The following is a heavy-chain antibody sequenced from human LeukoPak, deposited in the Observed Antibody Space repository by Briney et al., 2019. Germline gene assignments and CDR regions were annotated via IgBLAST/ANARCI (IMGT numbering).Heavy chain of an antibody. J-gene: IGHJ5*02. CDR2: IRYDGNSN. CDR1: GFTFRSYV. CDR3: AAASAFSSSWRS. Sequence: GRSVRLSCGARGFTFRSYVMDWAGRAAGQGLEWWAFIRYDGNSNYYADSVKGRFTIPRDNAKKSLFLQMNSLRAEDTAVYYCAAASAFSSSWRSWGQGTVVSVSS. V-gene: IGHV3-30*02. D-gene: IGHD6-13*01.